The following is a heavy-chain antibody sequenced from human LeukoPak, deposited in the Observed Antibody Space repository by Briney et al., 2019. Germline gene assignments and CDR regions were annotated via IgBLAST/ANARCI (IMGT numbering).Heavy chain of an antibody. CDR2: IIPIFGTA. Sequence: ASVKVSCKASGGTFSSYAISWVRQAPGQGLEWMGGIIPIFGTANYAQKFQGRVTITADESTSTAYMELSSLRSEDTAVYYCARDRYYYYDSSGYFDYWGQGTLVTVSS. V-gene: IGHV1-69*13. CDR3: ARDRYYYYDSSGYFDY. D-gene: IGHD3-22*01. CDR1: GGTFSSYA. J-gene: IGHJ4*02.